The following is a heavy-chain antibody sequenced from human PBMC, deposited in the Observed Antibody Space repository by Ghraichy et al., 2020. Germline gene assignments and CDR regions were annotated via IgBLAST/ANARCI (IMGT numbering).Heavy chain of an antibody. CDR3: AKDAGRHYNFWSGASLHF. J-gene: IGHJ4*02. D-gene: IGHD3-3*01. V-gene: IGHV3-30*02. CDR1: GFTFTSYG. CDR2: VGYDGSYK. Sequence: GGSLRLSCETSGFTFTSYGIHWVRQASGKGPEWLAFVGYDGSYKYYAESVKGRFTISRDTSKNTVYLQMNSLRGDDTAIYYCAKDAGRHYNFWSGASLHFWVQGTLVTVSS.